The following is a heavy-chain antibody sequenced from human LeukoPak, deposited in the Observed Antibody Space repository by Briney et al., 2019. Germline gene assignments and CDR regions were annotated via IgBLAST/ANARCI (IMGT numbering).Heavy chain of an antibody. J-gene: IGHJ2*01. V-gene: IGHV4-59*08. CDR2: ISHSGSS. Sequence: SETLSLTCSVSGGSISNNYWRGIRQPPGKGLEGIADISHSGSSKYNPSLKTRVTISLATSKNQFSLKLSSVTAADMAVYYCARLFSRVGGYWHFDLWGRGTLVTVSS. CDR3: ARLFSRVGGYWHFDL. D-gene: IGHD3-16*01. CDR1: GGSISNNY.